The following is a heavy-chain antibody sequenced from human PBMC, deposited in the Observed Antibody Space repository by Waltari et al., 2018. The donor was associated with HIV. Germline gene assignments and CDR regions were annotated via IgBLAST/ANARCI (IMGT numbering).Heavy chain of an antibody. J-gene: IGHJ4*02. CDR2: IYTSGST. Sequence: QVQLQESGPGLVKPSQTLPLTCTVSGGSISSGSYYWRWIRQPAGKGLEWSGRIYTSGSTNYNPSLKSRVTISVDTSKNQFSLKLSSVTAADTAVYYCARAGSGGWLRLIWGQGTLVTVSS. CDR1: GGSISSGSYY. D-gene: IGHD5-12*01. CDR3: ARAGSGGWLRLI. V-gene: IGHV4-61*02.